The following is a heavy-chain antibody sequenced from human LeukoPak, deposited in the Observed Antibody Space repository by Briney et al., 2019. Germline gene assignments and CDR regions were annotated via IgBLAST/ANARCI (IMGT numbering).Heavy chain of an antibody. D-gene: IGHD5-12*01. CDR2: IFYSGIT. CDR3: ASGYSGYGSFDY. V-gene: IGHV4-59*08. J-gene: IGHJ4*02. Sequence: KPSETLSLTCTVSGGSISGYYWSWIRQPPGKGLEWIGYIFYSGITNYNPSLKSRVTISVDTSKNQFSLKLSSVTAADTAVYYCASGYSGYGSFDYWGQGTLVTVSS. CDR1: GGSISGYY.